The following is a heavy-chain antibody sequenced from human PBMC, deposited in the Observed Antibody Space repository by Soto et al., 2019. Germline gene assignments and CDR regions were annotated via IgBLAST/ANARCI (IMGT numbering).Heavy chain of an antibody. J-gene: IGHJ4*02. CDR3: ARAGDFWSGYSISPVFY. CDR1: GFTFSDYY. V-gene: IGHV3-11*06. Sequence: GGSLRLSCAASGFTFSDYYMSWIRQAPGKGLEWVSYISSGSSYTNYADSVKGRFTISRDNAKNSLYLQMNSLRAEDTAVYYCARAGDFWSGYSISPVFYWGQGTLVTVSS. D-gene: IGHD3-3*01. CDR2: ISSGSSYT.